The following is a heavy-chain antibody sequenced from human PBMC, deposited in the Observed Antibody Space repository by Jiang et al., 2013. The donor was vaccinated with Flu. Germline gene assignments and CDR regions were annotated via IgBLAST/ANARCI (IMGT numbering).Heavy chain of an antibody. V-gene: IGHV5-10-1*01. D-gene: IGHD3-10*01. CDR2: IDPSDSYA. Sequence: GAEVKKPGESLRISCKGSGYSFINYWISWVRQMPGKGLEWMGRIDPSDSYANYSPSFQGHVTISADKSISTAYLEWSSLKASDTAIYYCARPLMGGEWAPFDYWGQGTLVTVSS. CDR1: GYSFINYW. CDR3: ARPLMGGEWAPFDY. J-gene: IGHJ4*02.